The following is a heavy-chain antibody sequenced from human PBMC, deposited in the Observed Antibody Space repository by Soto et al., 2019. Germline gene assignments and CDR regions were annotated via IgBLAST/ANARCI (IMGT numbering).Heavy chain of an antibody. D-gene: IGHD1-26*01. CDR3: AREAKSGSYYYDY. Sequence: SETLSLTCTVSGGSISSSSYYWGWIRQPPGKGLEWIGSIYYSGSTYYNPSLKSRVTISRDNSKNTLYLQMNSLRAEDTAVYYCAREAKSGSYYYDYWGQGTLVTVSS. CDR1: GGSISSSSYY. J-gene: IGHJ4*02. V-gene: IGHV4-39*02. CDR2: IYYSGST.